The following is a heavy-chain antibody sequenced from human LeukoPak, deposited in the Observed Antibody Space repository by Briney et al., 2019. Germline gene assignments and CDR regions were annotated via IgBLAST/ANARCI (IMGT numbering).Heavy chain of an antibody. V-gene: IGHV3-23*01. Sequence: GSLRLSCAASGLIFSSYDMSWVRQAPGKGLEWVSFMSSSGVSTYYADSVKGRFTSSRDSSKNTLYLQLNSLRVEDTAVYYCAKSRGGSAWYFDYWGQGTLVTVSS. J-gene: IGHJ4*02. D-gene: IGHD6-19*01. CDR2: MSSSGVST. CDR1: GLIFSSYD. CDR3: AKSRGGSAWYFDY.